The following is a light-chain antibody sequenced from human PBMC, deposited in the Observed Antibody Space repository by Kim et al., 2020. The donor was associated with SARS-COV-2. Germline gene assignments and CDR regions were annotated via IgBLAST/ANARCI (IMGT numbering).Light chain of an antibody. CDR1: QSVTRY. J-gene: IGKJ4*01. V-gene: IGKV3-11*01. Sequence: SLSPGERATLSCRASQSVTRYLVWYLQRPGQAPRLLMYDASNRATGIPARFSGSGSGTDFTLTISSLEPEDFGVYYCQQRSNWPLTFGGGTKVDIK. CDR3: QQRSNWPLT. CDR2: DAS.